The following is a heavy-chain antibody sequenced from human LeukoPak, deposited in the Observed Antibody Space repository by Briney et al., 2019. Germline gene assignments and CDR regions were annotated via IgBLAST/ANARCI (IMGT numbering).Heavy chain of an antibody. D-gene: IGHD2-2*01. J-gene: IGHJ4*02. Sequence: ASVKVSCKASGYTFTSYAMHWVRQAPGQRPEWMGWINASNGNTKYSQKFQGRVTITRDTSASTAYMELSSLRPEDTAVYYCARVQSAYCSSSSCYGGYFDYWGQGTLVTVSS. V-gene: IGHV1-3*01. CDR2: INASNGNT. CDR3: ARVQSAYCSSSSCYGGYFDY. CDR1: GYTFTSYA.